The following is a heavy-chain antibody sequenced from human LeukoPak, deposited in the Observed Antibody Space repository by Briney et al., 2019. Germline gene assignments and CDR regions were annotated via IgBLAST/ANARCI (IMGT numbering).Heavy chain of an antibody. CDR1: GGSISSYY. V-gene: IGHV4-59*01. Sequence: SETLSLTCTVSGGSISSYYWSWLRQPPGKGLEWIGYIYYSGSTNYNPSLTSRVTISVDTSKNQFSLNVSSVTAADTAVYYCAGTVLDAFDIWGQGTMVTVSS. CDR2: IYYSGST. CDR3: AGTVLDAFDI. D-gene: IGHD1-1*01. J-gene: IGHJ3*02.